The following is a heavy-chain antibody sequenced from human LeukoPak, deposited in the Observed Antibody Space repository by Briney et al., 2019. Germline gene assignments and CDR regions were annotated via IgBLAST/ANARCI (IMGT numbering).Heavy chain of an antibody. CDR3: AREYVTMAPDY. CDR2: IGPGPSRT. CDR1: GFSFTAYG. Sequence: GGSLRLSCAASGFSFTAYGMNWVRQAPGKGLEWLSYIGPGPSRTYYADSVRGRFVISRDDAKNSLYLQMGSLRAEDTAVYYCAREYVTMAPDYGGPGTLVTVSS. V-gene: IGHV3-21*01. J-gene: IGHJ4*02. D-gene: IGHD3-3*01.